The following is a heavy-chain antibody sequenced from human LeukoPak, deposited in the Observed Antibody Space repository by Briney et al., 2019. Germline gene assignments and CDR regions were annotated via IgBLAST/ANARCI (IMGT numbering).Heavy chain of an antibody. D-gene: IGHD3-22*01. CDR1: GFIFSSYA. CDR3: ARDRRDFDTSGDFDY. V-gene: IGHV3-23*01. CDR2: ISGSGGST. J-gene: IGHJ4*02. Sequence: GGSLRLSCAASGFIFSSYAMSWVRQAPGKGLEWVSTISGSGGSTYYADSVKGRFTISRDNAKNSLYLQMNSLRAEDTAIYYCARDRRDFDTSGDFDYWGQGTLVTVSS.